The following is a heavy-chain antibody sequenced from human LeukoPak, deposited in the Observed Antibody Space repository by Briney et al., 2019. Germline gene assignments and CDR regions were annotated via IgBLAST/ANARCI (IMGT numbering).Heavy chain of an antibody. CDR1: GVSFSGYY. CDR3: ARGSSGSIGLTG. Sequence: SETLSLTCAVYGVSFSGYYWSWIRQPPGKGLEWIGEINHSGSTNYNPSLKSRVTISVDTSKNQFSLKLSSVTAADTAVYYCARGSSGSIGLTGWGQGTLVTVSS. CDR2: INHSGST. V-gene: IGHV4-34*01. J-gene: IGHJ4*02. D-gene: IGHD6-19*01.